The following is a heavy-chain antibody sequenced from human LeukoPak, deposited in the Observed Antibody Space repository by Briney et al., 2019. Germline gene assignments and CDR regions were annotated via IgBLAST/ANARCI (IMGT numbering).Heavy chain of an antibody. Sequence: GGSLRLSCAASGFTFSSYGMHWVRQAPGKRLEWVAFIRYDGSNEYYADSVKGRFTISRDNSKNTLYLQMSSLRPEDTAIYYCAKDLTTVTSQGDYWGQGTLVTVSS. CDR2: IRYDGSNE. J-gene: IGHJ4*02. V-gene: IGHV3-30*02. D-gene: IGHD4-17*01. CDR3: AKDLTTVTSQGDY. CDR1: GFTFSSYG.